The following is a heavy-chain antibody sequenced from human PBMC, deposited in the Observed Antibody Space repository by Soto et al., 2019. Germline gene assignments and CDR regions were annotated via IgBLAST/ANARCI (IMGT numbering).Heavy chain of an antibody. CDR2: IYYSGST. V-gene: IGHV4-59*01. Sequence: SETLSLTCTVSGGSISSYYWSWIRQPPGKGLEWIGYIYYSGSTNYNPSLKSRVTISVDTSKNQFSLKLSSVTAADTAVYYCAREAAPGYSGYDWHRVFDIWGQGTMVTVSS. J-gene: IGHJ3*02. CDR3: AREAAPGYSGYDWHRVFDI. CDR1: GGSISSYY. D-gene: IGHD5-12*01.